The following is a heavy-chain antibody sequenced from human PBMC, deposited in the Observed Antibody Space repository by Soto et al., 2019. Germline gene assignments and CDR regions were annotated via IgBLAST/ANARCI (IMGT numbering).Heavy chain of an antibody. V-gene: IGHV5-51*01. J-gene: IGHJ1*01. Sequence: PGDSLKIACKVSRYRFTSYWIGWVRQMPGKGLESMGIIYPGDSDTRYSPSFQGQVTISAYKSISTAYLQGSSLKASDSALYYCARHTYYYDSSGAPAGYWGQGTLVTVS. CDR1: RYRFTSYW. CDR3: ARHTYYYDSSGAPAGY. CDR2: IYPGDSDT. D-gene: IGHD3-22*01.